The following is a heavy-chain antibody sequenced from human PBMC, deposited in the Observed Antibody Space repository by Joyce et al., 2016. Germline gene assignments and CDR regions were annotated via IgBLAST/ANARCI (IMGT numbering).Heavy chain of an antibody. CDR3: ARSQWLAPLMY. D-gene: IGHD6-19*01. V-gene: IGHV4-34*01. J-gene: IGHJ4*02. Sequence: QVQLQQWGAGMFKPSETLSLSCAGSGGPFRGFFWTWVRQPPGKGLEWIGDINNSEVTNYNPSLKTRVTFSVDTSKNQFSLKLTSLSAADTAVYYCARSQWLAPLMYWGQGTPVTVSS. CDR1: GGPFRGFF. CDR2: INNSEVT.